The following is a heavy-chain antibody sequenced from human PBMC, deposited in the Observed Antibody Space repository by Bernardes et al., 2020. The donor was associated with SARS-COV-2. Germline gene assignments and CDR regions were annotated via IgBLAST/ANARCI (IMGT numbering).Heavy chain of an antibody. V-gene: IGHV3-33*01. J-gene: IGHJ4*02. CDR2: IWYDGSNK. D-gene: IGHD3-10*01. CDR3: ARGDYYGSGSYGD. CDR1: GFTFSSYG. Sequence: GGSLRLSCAASGFTFSSYGMHWVRQAPGKGLEWVAVIWYDGSNKYYADSVKGRFTISRDNSKNTLYLQMNSLRAEDTAVYYCARGDYYGSGSYGDWGQGTLVTVSS.